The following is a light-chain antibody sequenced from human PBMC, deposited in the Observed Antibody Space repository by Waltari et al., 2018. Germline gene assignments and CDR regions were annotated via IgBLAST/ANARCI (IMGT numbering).Light chain of an antibody. Sequence: SCRARQSVSSYLAWFQQKPGQAPRLLIYDASNRATGIPARFSGSGSGTDSTLTISSLEPEDFAVYYCQQRTNWPLTFGGGTKVEIK. J-gene: IGKJ4*01. CDR2: DAS. CDR3: QQRTNWPLT. CDR1: QSVSSY. V-gene: IGKV3-11*01.